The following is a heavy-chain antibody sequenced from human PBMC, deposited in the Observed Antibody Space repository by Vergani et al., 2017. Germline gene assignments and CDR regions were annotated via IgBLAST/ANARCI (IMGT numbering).Heavy chain of an antibody. J-gene: IGHJ6*02. CDR2: IDPGDSYT. CDR1: GYSFTSYW. V-gene: IGHV5-10-1*03. D-gene: IGHD6-13*01. Sequence: EVQLVQSGAEVKKPGESLRISCKGSGYSFTSYWISWVRQMPGKGLEWMGRIDPGDSYTNYSPSFQGHVTIAADKSISTAYLQWSSLKASDTAMYYCASGEAQLVPYYYGMDVWGQGTTVTVSS. CDR3: ASGEAQLVPYYYGMDV.